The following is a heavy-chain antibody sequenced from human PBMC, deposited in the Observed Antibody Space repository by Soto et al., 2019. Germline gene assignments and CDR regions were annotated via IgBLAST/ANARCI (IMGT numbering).Heavy chain of an antibody. CDR3: ARRSCSGGSCTNPYDY. V-gene: IGHV3-64*02. J-gene: IGHJ4*02. CDR1: GFTFSNYA. CDR2: ISSSGGST. Sequence: PGGSLRLSCEASGFTFSNYAMHWVRQAPGKGLEYVSAISSSGGSTYYADSVKGKFTISRDNSKNTLYLQMGSLRAEDMAVYYCARRSCSGGSCTNPYDYWGPGTLVTVSS. D-gene: IGHD2-15*01.